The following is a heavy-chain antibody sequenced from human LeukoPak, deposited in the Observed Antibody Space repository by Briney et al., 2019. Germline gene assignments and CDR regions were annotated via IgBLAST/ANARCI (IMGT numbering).Heavy chain of an antibody. J-gene: IGHJ5*02. CDR3: ARDLGSSGWFDP. V-gene: IGHV4-4*07. Sequence: SETLSLTCTVSGGSFSGYYWSWIRQPAGKGLEWIGRIYSTGTTNYNPSLKSRVTMSVDTSKNQFSLKLSSVTAADTAVYYCARDLGSSGWFDPWGQGTLVTVSS. D-gene: IGHD6-6*01. CDR2: IYSTGTT. CDR1: GGSFSGYY.